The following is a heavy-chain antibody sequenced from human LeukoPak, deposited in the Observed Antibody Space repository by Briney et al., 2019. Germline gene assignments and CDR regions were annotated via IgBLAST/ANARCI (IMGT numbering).Heavy chain of an antibody. J-gene: IGHJ4*02. Sequence: SETLSLTCTVSGGSITSRSNYWGWIRQPPGKGLEWIGSINYSGSTYYNPSLKSRVTISVDTSKNQFSLKLISVTAADTAVYYCARLGAGVKGYGIVVVISRYYFDYWGQGTLVTVSS. CDR1: GGSITSRSNY. CDR2: INYSGST. V-gene: IGHV4-39*07. D-gene: IGHD3-22*01. CDR3: ARLGAGVKGYGIVVVISRYYFDY.